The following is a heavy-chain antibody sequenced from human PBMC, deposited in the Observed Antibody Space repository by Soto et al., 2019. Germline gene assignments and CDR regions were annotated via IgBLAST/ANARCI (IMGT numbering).Heavy chain of an antibody. Sequence: ASVKVSCKVSGYTLTELSMHWVRQAPGKGPEWMGGFDPEDGETIYAQKFQGRVTMTEDTSTDTAYMELSSLRSEDTAVYYCATPAYSGSYYDPGFDYWGQGTLVTVSS. V-gene: IGHV1-24*01. CDR1: GYTLTELS. CDR2: FDPEDGET. J-gene: IGHJ4*02. D-gene: IGHD1-26*01. CDR3: ATPAYSGSYYDPGFDY.